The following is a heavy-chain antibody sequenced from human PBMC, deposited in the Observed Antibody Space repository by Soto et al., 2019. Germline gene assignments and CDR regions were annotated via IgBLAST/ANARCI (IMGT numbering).Heavy chain of an antibody. CDR2: IYTSGST. Sequence: SETLSLTCTVSGGSISSYYWSWIRQPAGKGLEWIGRIYTSGSTNYNPSLKSRVTMSVDTSKNQFPLKLSSVTAADTAVYYCAREPVVSAIAYYYYYGMDVWGQGTTVTVSS. CDR3: AREPVVSAIAYYYYYGMDV. V-gene: IGHV4-4*07. J-gene: IGHJ6*02. D-gene: IGHD2-21*01. CDR1: GGSISSYY.